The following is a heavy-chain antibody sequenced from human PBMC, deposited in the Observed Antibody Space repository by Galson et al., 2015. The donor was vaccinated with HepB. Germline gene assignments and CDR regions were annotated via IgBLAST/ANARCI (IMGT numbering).Heavy chain of an antibody. CDR3: ARLHGGSGGYYYYYGMDV. J-gene: IGHJ6*02. CDR1: GYSFTSYW. CDR2: IYPGDSDT. D-gene: IGHD6-19*01. V-gene: IGHV5-51*03. Sequence: QSGAEVKKPGESLKISCKGSGYSFTSYWIGWVRQMPGKGLEWMGIIYPGDSDTRYSPSFQGQITISADKSISTAYLQWSSLKASDTAMYYCARLHGGSGGYYYYYGMDVWGQGTTVTVSS.